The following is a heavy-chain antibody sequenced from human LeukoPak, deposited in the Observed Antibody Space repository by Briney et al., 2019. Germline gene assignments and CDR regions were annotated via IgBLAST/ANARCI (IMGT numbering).Heavy chain of an antibody. CDR3: ARVSGSYYYDSSGYSNYYYMDV. Sequence: PSETLSLTCTVSSGSISSHHWSWIRQPPGKGLEWIGYIYYSGSTNYNPSLKSRVTISVDTSKNQFSLKLSSVTAADTAVYYCARVSGSYYYDSSGYSNYYYMDVWGKGTTVTVPS. D-gene: IGHD3-22*01. J-gene: IGHJ6*03. CDR1: SGSISSHH. V-gene: IGHV4-59*11. CDR2: IYYSGST.